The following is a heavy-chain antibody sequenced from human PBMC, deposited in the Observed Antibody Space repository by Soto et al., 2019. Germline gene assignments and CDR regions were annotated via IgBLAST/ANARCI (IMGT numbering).Heavy chain of an antibody. V-gene: IGHV4-59*08. CDR3: ARQNYDYVWGSYRYTVPRPFDY. Sequence: SETLSLTCTVSGGSIISYYWSWIRQPPGKGLEWIGYIYYSGSTNYNPSLKSRVTISVDTSKNQFSLKLSSVTAADTAVYYCARQNYDYVWGSYRYTVPRPFDYWGQGTLVTVSS. CDR1: GGSIISYY. J-gene: IGHJ4*02. D-gene: IGHD3-16*02. CDR2: IYYSGST.